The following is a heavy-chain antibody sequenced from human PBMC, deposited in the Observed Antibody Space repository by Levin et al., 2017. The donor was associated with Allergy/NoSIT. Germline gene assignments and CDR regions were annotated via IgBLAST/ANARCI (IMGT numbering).Heavy chain of an antibody. V-gene: IGHV4-31*03. CDR1: GGSINSGGYY. CDR2: IYYSGST. D-gene: IGHD6-19*01. Sequence: KPSETLSLTCTVSGGSINSGGYYWSWIRQHPGKGLEWIGYIYYSGSTYYDPSLKSRVTISIDASKKQFSLTLSSVTAADTAVYYCARYGGWYDVDSWGQGTLVTVSS. J-gene: IGHJ4*02. CDR3: ARYGGWYDVDS.